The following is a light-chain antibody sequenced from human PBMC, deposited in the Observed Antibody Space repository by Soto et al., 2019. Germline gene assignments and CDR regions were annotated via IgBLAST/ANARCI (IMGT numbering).Light chain of an antibody. Sequence: EIVLTQSAANLCLSPGEPATLXCRASQSISSHFAWYQQKPGKAPRLLISDASNRATGIPERFSGSGSGTDFTLTISSLEPEEFAVYYCQQRGSWPRGTFGQGTKVDIK. CDR1: QSISSH. CDR2: DAS. J-gene: IGKJ1*01. CDR3: QQRGSWPRGT. V-gene: IGKV3-11*01.